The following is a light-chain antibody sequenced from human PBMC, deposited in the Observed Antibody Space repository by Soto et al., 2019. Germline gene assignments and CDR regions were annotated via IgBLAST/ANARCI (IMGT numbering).Light chain of an antibody. CDR1: QSIGDY. CDR2: AAS. V-gene: IGKV1-39*01. CDR3: QQCCSSSYT. Sequence: DIQMTQSPSSLSASVGDRVTITCRASQSIGDYLNWYQQKPGKAPKFLIYAASSLRSGVPSRFSGSGSGTEFTLTISSLQPEDFATYYCQQCCSSSYTFGQGTKLETK. J-gene: IGKJ2*01.